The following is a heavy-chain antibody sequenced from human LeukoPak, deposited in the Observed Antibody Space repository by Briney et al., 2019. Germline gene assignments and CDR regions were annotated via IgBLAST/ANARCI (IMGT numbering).Heavy chain of an antibody. J-gene: IGHJ4*02. CDR3: AKDLDGVYSYGTFDY. CDR1: GFTFSSYG. CDR2: IWYDGSNK. D-gene: IGHD5-18*01. Sequence: GRSLGLSCAASGFTFSSYGMHWVRQAPGKELEWVAVIWYDGSNKYYADSVKGRFTISRDNSKNTLYLQMNSLRAEDTAVYYCAKDLDGVYSYGTFDYWGQGTLVTVSS. V-gene: IGHV3-33*06.